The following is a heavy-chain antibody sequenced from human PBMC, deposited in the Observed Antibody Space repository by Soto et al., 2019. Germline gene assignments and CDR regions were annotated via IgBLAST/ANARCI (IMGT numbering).Heavy chain of an antibody. V-gene: IGHV4-39*01. D-gene: IGHD4-17*01. J-gene: IGHJ4*02. CDR3: VSQRTTVPTQAYFDY. CDR2: VYYRGRS. Sequence: PSETLSLTCTVSGGSITNSSYYWGWIRQSPGKGLEWIGSVYYRGRSYSKSSVKSRVTISVDTSKNRFSLSLNSVIASDTAVYLCVSQRTTVPTQAYFDYWGPGALVTVSS. CDR1: GGSITNSSYY.